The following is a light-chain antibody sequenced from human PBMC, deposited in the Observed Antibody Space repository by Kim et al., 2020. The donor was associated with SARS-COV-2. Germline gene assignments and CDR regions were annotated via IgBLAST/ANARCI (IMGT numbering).Light chain of an antibody. Sequence: DIQMTQSPSSLPASVGGRVTITCRASQDIGNYLGWFQQKPGKAPKSLIYGASTLQSGVPSRFTGSGSGTDFTLTITSLQPEDFANYYCQQYHAYPHTFGQGTKLEI. CDR2: GAS. CDR3: QQYHAYPHT. CDR1: QDIGNY. J-gene: IGKJ2*01. V-gene: IGKV1-16*01.